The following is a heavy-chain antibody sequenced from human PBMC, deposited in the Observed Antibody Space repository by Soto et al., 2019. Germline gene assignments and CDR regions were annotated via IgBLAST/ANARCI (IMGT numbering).Heavy chain of an antibody. Sequence: GVLRLSCAASGFTFSNYYMHWVRQAPGKGLEWVSNISGAESIKHYADSVKERFTISRDNAKNSLFLQMSGLRVEDTAVYYCATANTPYAFDMWGQGTMVTVSS. V-gene: IGHV3-11*04. CDR1: GFTFSNYY. CDR3: ATANTPYAFDM. J-gene: IGHJ3*02. CDR2: ISGAESIK.